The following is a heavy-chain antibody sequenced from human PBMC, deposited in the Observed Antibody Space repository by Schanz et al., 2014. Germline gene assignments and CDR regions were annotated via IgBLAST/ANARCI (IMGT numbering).Heavy chain of an antibody. CDR1: GITFSSHS. D-gene: IGHD3-10*01. Sequence: EVHLVESGGGLVQPGGSLRLSCAASGITFSSHSFNWVRQAPGKGLEWISYITYNGGTIYYADSVKGRFTISRDNAKNSQYLEMNSLRADDTALYYCAKGRFGELSAFDIRGQGTMVTGSS. J-gene: IGHJ3*02. CDR2: ITYNGGTI. CDR3: AKGRFGELSAFDI. V-gene: IGHV3-48*01.